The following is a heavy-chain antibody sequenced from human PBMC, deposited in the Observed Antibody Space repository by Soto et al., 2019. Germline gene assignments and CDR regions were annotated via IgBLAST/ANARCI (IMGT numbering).Heavy chain of an antibody. J-gene: IGHJ4*02. CDR3: ANDDTRWRSGSYPY. CDR2: ISGSGGST. D-gene: IGHD3-10*01. V-gene: IGHV3-23*01. Sequence: EVQLLESGGGLVQPGGSLRLSCAASGFTFSSYAMSWVRQAPGKGLEWVSAISGSGGSTYYEDSVKGRFTISRDNSKNTLYQQMNTLRAEDTAVYYCANDDTRWRSGSYPYWGQGTLVTVSS. CDR1: GFTFSSYA.